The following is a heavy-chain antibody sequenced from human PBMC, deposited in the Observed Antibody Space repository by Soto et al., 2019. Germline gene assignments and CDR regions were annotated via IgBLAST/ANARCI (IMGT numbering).Heavy chain of an antibody. J-gene: IGHJ3*01. CDR3: ARDQLYYNDISGRPLNAFDV. D-gene: IGHD3-22*01. CDR2: IGIGSSTT. V-gene: IGHV3-48*01. CDR1: GVSFRNYG. Sequence: GGCMRLSCAASGVSFRNYGMNWVRQAPGKGLEWVSYIGIGSSTTYYADSVKGRFTISRDNAKNSLYLQMNSLRAEDTAVYYCARDQLYYNDISGRPLNAFDVWGQGTTVTVSS.